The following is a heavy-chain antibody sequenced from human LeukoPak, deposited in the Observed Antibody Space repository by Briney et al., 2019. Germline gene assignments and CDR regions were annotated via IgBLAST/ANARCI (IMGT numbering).Heavy chain of an antibody. D-gene: IGHD1-26*01. Sequence: PSETLSLTCAVYDGSFSDYYWSWIRQPPGKGLEWIGEINHSGSTNYNSSLKSRVTISVDTSKNQFSLKVSSVTAADTAVYYCARGRKLRVGTTLGKFDYWGQGTLVTVSS. V-gene: IGHV4-34*01. CDR3: ARGRKLRVGTTLGKFDY. J-gene: IGHJ4*02. CDR2: INHSGST. CDR1: DGSFSDYY.